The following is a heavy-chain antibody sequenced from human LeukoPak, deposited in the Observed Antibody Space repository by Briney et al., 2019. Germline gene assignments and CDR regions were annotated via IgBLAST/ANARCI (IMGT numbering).Heavy chain of an antibody. CDR3: ARTNPTGYLDY. CDR1: GFSLSTSGMR. Sequence: EAAPTLVNTTQPLTLTCSFSGFSLSTSGMRVRWIRKPLGNALEWLARIDWHDDKIFSTSLTTRLTLSKDTSKTQVVLTMSNMDPVDTAKYYCARTNPTGYLDYWGQGTLVTVSS. CDR2: IDWHDDK. D-gene: IGHD2-8*02. V-gene: IGHV2-70*04. J-gene: IGHJ4*02.